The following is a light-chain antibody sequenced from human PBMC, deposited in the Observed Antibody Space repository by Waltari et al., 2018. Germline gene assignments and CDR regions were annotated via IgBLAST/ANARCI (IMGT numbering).Light chain of an antibody. Sequence: QSVLTQPPSVSGTPGQRVTISRTGSSSNPGTGPQVPWYQKIPGTAPKLLIFGNNNRPSGVPDRFSGSKSGTSASLAITGLQAEDEGDYYCQSFDSRLSDGVVFGGGTKVTVL. CDR2: GNN. CDR1: SSNPGTGPQ. V-gene: IGLV1-40*01. J-gene: IGLJ2*01. CDR3: QSFDSRLSDGVV.